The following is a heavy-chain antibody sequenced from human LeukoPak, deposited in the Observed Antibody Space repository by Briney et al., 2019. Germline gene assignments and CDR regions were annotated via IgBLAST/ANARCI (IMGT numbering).Heavy chain of an antibody. CDR2: IYSGGST. CDR3: ASSGSYSYYYYGMDV. D-gene: IGHD1-26*01. Sequence: GGSLRLSYAASGFTVSSNYMSWVRQAPGKGLEWVSVIYSGGSTYYADSVKGRFTISRDNSKNTLYLQMNSLRAEDTAVYYCASSGSYSYYYYGMDVWGQGTTVTVSS. V-gene: IGHV3-66*01. J-gene: IGHJ6*02. CDR1: GFTVSSNY.